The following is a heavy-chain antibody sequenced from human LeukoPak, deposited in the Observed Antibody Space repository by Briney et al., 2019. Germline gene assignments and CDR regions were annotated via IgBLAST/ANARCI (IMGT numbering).Heavy chain of an antibody. V-gene: IGHV3-23*01. Sequence: GGSLRLSCAASGFSFSTYAMSWVRQAPGKGLEWVSGVNDNGGSTSYADSVKGRFTIFRDNSKNTVYLQMNSLRVEDTAVYYCAKSLYGGCDYWGQGTVVTVSS. CDR1: GFSFSTYA. CDR2: VNDNGGST. CDR3: AKSLYGGCDY. D-gene: IGHD3-16*02. J-gene: IGHJ4*02.